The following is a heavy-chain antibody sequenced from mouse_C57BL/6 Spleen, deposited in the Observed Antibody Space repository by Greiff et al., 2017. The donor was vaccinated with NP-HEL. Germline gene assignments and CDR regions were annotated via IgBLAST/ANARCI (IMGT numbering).Heavy chain of an antibody. Sequence: QVQLQQSGAELVRPGTSVKMSCKASGYTFTNYWIGWAKQRPGHGLEWIGDIYPGGGYTNYNEKFKGKATLTADKSSRPAYMQFSSLTSEDSAIYYCARKDPLIGYFDYWGQGTTLTVSS. CDR2: IYPGGGYT. CDR3: ARKDPLIGYFDY. J-gene: IGHJ2*01. CDR1: GYTFTNYW. D-gene: IGHD1-1*01. V-gene: IGHV1-63*01.